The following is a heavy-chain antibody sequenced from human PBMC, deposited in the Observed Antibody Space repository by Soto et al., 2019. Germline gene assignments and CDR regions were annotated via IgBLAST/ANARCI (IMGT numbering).Heavy chain of an antibody. CDR1: GGSISSGGYY. V-gene: IGHV4-31*03. CDR2: IYYSGST. Sequence: QVQLQESGPGLVKPSQTLSLTCTVSGGSISSGGYYWSWIRQHPGKGLEWIGYIYYSGSTYYNPSLKSRVTLSXXTXKXXFSLELSSVTAADTAVYYCARDRGRDTTDLYYFDYWGQGTLVTVSS. J-gene: IGHJ4*02. D-gene: IGHD5-18*01. CDR3: ARDRGRDTTDLYYFDY.